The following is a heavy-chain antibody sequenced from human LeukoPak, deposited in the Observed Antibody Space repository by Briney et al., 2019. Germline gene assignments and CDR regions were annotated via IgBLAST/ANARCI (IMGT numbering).Heavy chain of an antibody. CDR2: INQDGSEK. V-gene: IGHV3-7*01. J-gene: IGHJ4*02. CDR3: ARDFHYYDSSGYPHFDY. Sequence: PGGSLRLSCGASGFTFDDYWMSWVRQAPGQGLEWVANINQDGSEKYYLDSAKGRFTISRDNARNSLYLQVNSLRAEDTAVYYCARDFHYYDSSGYPHFDYWGQGTLVTVSS. D-gene: IGHD3-22*01. CDR1: GFTFDDYW.